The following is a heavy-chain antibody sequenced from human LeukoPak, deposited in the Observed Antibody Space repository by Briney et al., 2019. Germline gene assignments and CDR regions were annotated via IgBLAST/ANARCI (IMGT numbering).Heavy chain of an antibody. CDR1: GFTFSDYY. J-gene: IGHJ4*02. CDR2: IISSSSYT. V-gene: IGHV3-11*05. D-gene: IGHD5-24*01. CDR3: AREDKATIYD. Sequence: TGGSLRLSCAASGFTFSDYYMSWIRQAPGKGLEWVSYIISSSSYTNYADSVKGRFTISRDNAKNSLYLQMNSLRAEDTAVYYCAREDKATIYDWGQGTLVTVSS.